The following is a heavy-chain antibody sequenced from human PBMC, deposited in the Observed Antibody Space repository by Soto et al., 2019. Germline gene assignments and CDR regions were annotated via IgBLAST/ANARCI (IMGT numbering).Heavy chain of an antibody. Sequence: ASVKVSCKASDYTFTSYGISWVRQAPGQGLEWMGWISAYNGNTNYAQKLQGRVTMTTDTSTSTAYMELSSLRSEDTAVYYCARAHGDYALGPLFSWFDPWGQGTMVIVSS. D-gene: IGHD4-17*01. CDR1: DYTFTSYG. CDR3: ARAHGDYALGPLFSWFDP. J-gene: IGHJ5*02. V-gene: IGHV1-18*04. CDR2: ISAYNGNT.